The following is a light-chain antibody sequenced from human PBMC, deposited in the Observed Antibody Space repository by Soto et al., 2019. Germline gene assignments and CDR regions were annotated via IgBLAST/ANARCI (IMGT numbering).Light chain of an antibody. V-gene: IGLV2-8*01. CDR1: SSDVGGYNY. CDR2: GVN. J-gene: IGLJ1*01. Sequence: QSALTQRPSASGSPGQSVTISCTGTSSDVGGYNYVSWYQQHPGKAPQLVIYGVNKRASGVPDRFSGSKSGNTASLTVSGLQAEDEADYYCSSYAGSNILYVFGTGTKLTVL. CDR3: SSYAGSNILYV.